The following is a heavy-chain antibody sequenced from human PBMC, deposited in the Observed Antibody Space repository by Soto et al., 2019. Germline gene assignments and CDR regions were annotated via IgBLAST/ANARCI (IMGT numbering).Heavy chain of an antibody. CDR2: IYHSGRT. J-gene: IGHJ4*02. V-gene: IGHV4-30-2*01. CDR3: ARGAVVCPFDC. D-gene: IGHD2-15*01. CDR1: GGSISSGGYS. Sequence: QLQLQESGSGLVKPSQTLSLTCAVSGGSISSGGYSWSWIRQPPGKGLEWIGYIYHSGRTYYNPSLKRRVTIPVDRSQNQFSLKVSSGTAADTAVYCCARGAVVCPFDCWGQGTLVTASS.